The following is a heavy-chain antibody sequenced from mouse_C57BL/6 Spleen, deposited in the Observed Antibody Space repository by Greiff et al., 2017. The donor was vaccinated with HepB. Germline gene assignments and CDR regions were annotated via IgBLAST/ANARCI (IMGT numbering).Heavy chain of an antibody. CDR2: ISSGSSTI. D-gene: IGHD2-1*01. CDR3: AKGNLYGKAMDY. J-gene: IGHJ4*01. Sequence: EVRLVESGGGLVKPGGSLKLSCAASGFTFSDYGMHWVRQAPEKGLEWVAYISSGSSTIYYADTVKGRFTISRDNAKNTLFLQMTSLRSEDTAIYYCAKGNLYGKAMDYWGQGTSVTVSS. CDR1: GFTFSDYG. V-gene: IGHV5-17*01.